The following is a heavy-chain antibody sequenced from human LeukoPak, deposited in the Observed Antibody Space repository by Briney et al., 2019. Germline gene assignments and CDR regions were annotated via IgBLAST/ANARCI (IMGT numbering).Heavy chain of an antibody. Sequence: SETLSLTCTVSGGSISSSSYYWGWIRQPPGKGLEWIGSIYYSGSTYYNPSLKSRVTISVDTSKNQFSLKLSSVTAADTAVYYCARRPLDYGDSCFDYWGQGTLVTVSS. CDR2: IYYSGST. CDR3: ARRPLDYGDSCFDY. J-gene: IGHJ4*02. CDR1: GGSISSSSYY. D-gene: IGHD4-17*01. V-gene: IGHV4-39*01.